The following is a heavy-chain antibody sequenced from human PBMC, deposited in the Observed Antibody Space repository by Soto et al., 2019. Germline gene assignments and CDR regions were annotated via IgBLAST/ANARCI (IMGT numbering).Heavy chain of an antibody. CDR2: ITNSGDNK. Sequence: GGSLRLSCAASGFTFSSYAMNWVRQAPGKGLEWVSAITNSGDNKYYADSVKGRFTIPRDNSKNTLYLQMNGLRAEDTAVYYCARVPSSIRYFDWLPDVWGQGTTVTVSS. D-gene: IGHD3-9*01. CDR3: ARVPSSIRYFDWLPDV. CDR1: GFTFSSYA. J-gene: IGHJ6*02. V-gene: IGHV3-23*01.